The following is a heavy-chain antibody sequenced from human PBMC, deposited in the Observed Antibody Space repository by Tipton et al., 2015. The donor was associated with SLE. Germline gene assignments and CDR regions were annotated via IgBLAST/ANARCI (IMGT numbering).Heavy chain of an antibody. CDR3: ARDRSAYSPYWYFDL. D-gene: IGHD3-3*01. CDR1: GASISSYY. V-gene: IGHV4-59*12. Sequence: TLSLTCTVSGASISSYYWSWVRQPPGKGLEWIGYVYDIDSTNYNPSLKSRVTISLDPSKNQFSLKLSSVTAADTAVYYCARDRSAYSPYWYFDLWGRGTLVTVSS. J-gene: IGHJ2*01. CDR2: VYDIDST.